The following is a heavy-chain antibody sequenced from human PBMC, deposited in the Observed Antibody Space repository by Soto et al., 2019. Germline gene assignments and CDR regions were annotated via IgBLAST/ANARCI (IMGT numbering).Heavy chain of an antibody. J-gene: IGHJ4*02. D-gene: IGHD5-12*01. V-gene: IGHV1-69*13. CDR3: ARDKDNGYPLDY. Sequence: SVKVSCKASGGTFSSYAISWVRQAPGQGLEWMGGIIPIFGTANYAQKFQGRVTITADESTSTAYMELSSLRSEDTAVYYCARDKDNGYPLDYWGQGTLVTVSS. CDR1: GGTFSSYA. CDR2: IIPIFGTA.